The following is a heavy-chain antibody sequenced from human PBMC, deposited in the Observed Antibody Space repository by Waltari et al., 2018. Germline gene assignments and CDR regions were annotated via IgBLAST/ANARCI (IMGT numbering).Heavy chain of an antibody. J-gene: IGHJ4*02. Sequence: EVELLESGGGLAPPGGCLRLSCAASGYTFRGYAMRWVRQAPGKGLEWVAGISGSGGSTYYADSVKGRFTMSRDNSRNVLYLQMNSMTAEDTAVYYCAKGNSSGWYNFDYWGQGTLVTVSS. CDR2: ISGSGGST. V-gene: IGHV3-23*01. CDR1: GYTFRGYA. D-gene: IGHD6-19*01. CDR3: AKGNSSGWYNFDY.